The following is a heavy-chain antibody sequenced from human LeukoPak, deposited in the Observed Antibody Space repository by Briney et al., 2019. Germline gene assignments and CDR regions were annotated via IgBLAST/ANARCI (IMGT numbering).Heavy chain of an antibody. Sequence: GGSLRLSCAASGFTFSSYAMSWVRQAPGKGLEWVSAISRSGDSTYYADSVKGRFTISRDNSKNTLYLQMNSLRAEDTAVYYCAKDPLVIVATDPDDYWGQGTLVTVSS. CDR2: ISRSGDST. D-gene: IGHD5-12*01. J-gene: IGHJ4*02. CDR1: GFTFSSYA. V-gene: IGHV3-23*01. CDR3: AKDPLVIVATDPDDY.